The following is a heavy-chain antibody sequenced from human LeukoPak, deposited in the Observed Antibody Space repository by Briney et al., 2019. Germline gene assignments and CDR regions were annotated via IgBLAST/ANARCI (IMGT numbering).Heavy chain of an antibody. CDR3: AKDLAAAVPLSYGMDV. V-gene: IGHV3-9*01. D-gene: IGHD6-13*01. CDR1: GFTFDDYA. CDR2: ISWNSGIR. J-gene: IGHJ6*02. Sequence: PGRALRLSCSASGFTFDDYAMHWVRQAPGKGRGWVSGISWNSGIRVYADSVKGRLTIYRDNAKNSLYLQMNRLRAEDTALYYCAKDLAAAVPLSYGMDVWGQGTTVTVSS.